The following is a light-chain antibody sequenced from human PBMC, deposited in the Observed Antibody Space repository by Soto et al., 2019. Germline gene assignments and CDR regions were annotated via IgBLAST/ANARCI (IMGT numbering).Light chain of an antibody. CDR1: SSDVGGYNY. V-gene: IGLV2-14*01. CDR3: SSYTSSRTHYV. CDR2: EVS. Sequence: QSVLTQPASVSGSPGQSITISCTGTSSDVGGYNYVSWYQHHPGKAPKLMTFEVSNRPSGVSNRFSGSKSGNTASLTISGLQAEDEADYYCSSYTSSRTHYVFGTGTKVTV. J-gene: IGLJ1*01.